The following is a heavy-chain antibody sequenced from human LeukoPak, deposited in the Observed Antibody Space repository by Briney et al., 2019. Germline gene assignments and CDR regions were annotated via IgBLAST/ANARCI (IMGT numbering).Heavy chain of an antibody. D-gene: IGHD3-10*01. V-gene: IGHV3-23*01. CDR2: ISGSGGST. J-gene: IGHJ4*02. Sequence: GESLRLSCAASGFTFSSNWMHWVRQAPGKGLEWVSAISGSGGSTYYADSVKGRFTISRDNSKNTLYLQMNSLRAEDTAVYYCAKEVRYYYGSGSRAFDYWGQGTLVTVSS. CDR3: AKEVRYYYGSGSRAFDY. CDR1: GFTFSSNW.